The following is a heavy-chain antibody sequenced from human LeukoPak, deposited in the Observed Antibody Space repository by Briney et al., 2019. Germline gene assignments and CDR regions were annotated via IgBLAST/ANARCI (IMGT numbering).Heavy chain of an antibody. J-gene: IGHJ4*02. Sequence: GGSLRLSCAASGFIFRSYAMSWVRQAPGKGEEWVSSISGSGGRTYSADSVKGRFTISRDNSKNTLYLQMNSLRAEDTAVYYCAKDQSTLGYCSSTSCSAFDYWGQGTLVTVSS. D-gene: IGHD2-2*01. CDR3: AKDQSTLGYCSSTSCSAFDY. CDR2: ISGSGGRT. V-gene: IGHV3-23*01. CDR1: GFIFRSYA.